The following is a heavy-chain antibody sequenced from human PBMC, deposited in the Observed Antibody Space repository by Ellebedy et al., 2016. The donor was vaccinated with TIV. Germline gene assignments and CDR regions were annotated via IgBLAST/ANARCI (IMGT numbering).Heavy chain of an antibody. CDR3: ARSGFWSGYLTPSASAY. J-gene: IGHJ4*02. CDR2: ISAYNGNT. Sequence: ASVKVSCKASGYTFTSYGISWVRQAPGQGLEWMGWISAYNGNTNYAQKLQGRVTMTTDTSTSTAYMELRSLRSDDTAVYYCARSGFWSGYLTPSASAYWGQGTLVTVSS. D-gene: IGHD3-3*01. V-gene: IGHV1-18*04. CDR1: GYTFTSYG.